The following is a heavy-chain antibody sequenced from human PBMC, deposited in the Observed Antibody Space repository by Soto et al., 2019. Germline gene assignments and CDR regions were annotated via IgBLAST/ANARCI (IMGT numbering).Heavy chain of an antibody. D-gene: IGHD3-3*01. CDR1: GFTFSSYA. V-gene: IGHV3-64*01. CDR2: ISSHGGST. CDR3: ARDRGSNDFWSGYQYFFDY. J-gene: IGHJ4*02. Sequence: EVQLVESGGGLVQPGGSLRLSCAASGFTFSSYAMHWVRQAPGQGLEYVSAISSHGGSTYYANSVKGRFTISRANSKNTLYLQMGSLRAEDMAMYYCARDRGSNDFWSGYQYFFDYWGQGTLLTVSS.